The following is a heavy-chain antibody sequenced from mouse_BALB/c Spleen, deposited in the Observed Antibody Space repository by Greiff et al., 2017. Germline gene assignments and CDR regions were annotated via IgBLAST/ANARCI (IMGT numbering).Heavy chain of an antibody. CDR1: GFTFSSYT. Sequence: EVQRVESGGGLVQPGGSLKLSCAASGFTFSSYTMSWVRQTPEKRLEWVAYISNGGGSTYYPDTVKGRFTISRDNAKNTLYLQMSSLKSEDTAMYYCARRDYGSSYDNWYFDVWGAGTTVTVSS. J-gene: IGHJ1*01. D-gene: IGHD1-1*01. CDR3: ARRDYGSSYDNWYFDV. V-gene: IGHV5-12-2*01. CDR2: ISNGGGST.